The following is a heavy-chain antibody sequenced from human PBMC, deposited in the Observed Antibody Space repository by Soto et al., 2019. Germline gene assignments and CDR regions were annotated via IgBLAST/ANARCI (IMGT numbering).Heavy chain of an antibody. CDR3: ARTLYGDNVDY. Sequence: TFTSQNINWVRQATGQGLEWMGWMNPNSGNTGYAQKFQGRVTMTRNTSISTAYMELSSLRSEDTAVYYCARTLYGDNVDYWGQGTLVTVSS. CDR1: TFTSQN. V-gene: IGHV1-8*02. J-gene: IGHJ4*02. D-gene: IGHD4-17*01. CDR2: MNPNSGNT.